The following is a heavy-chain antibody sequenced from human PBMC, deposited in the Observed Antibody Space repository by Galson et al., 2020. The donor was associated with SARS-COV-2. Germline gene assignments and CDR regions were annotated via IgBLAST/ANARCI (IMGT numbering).Heavy chain of an antibody. CDR3: ARQILTGYYSFYYFDF. V-gene: IGHV4-39*01. CDR1: GGSISSSNYY. J-gene: IGHJ4*02. CDR2: IYYTESH. Sequence: SETLSLTCTVSGGSISSSNYYWGWVRQPPGEGLEWIGSIYYTESHYYNPSLTSRVTMSVDTSRNQFSLKLSSVTAADTAVYYCARQILTGYYSFYYFDFWGQGTLVTVSS. D-gene: IGHD3-9*01.